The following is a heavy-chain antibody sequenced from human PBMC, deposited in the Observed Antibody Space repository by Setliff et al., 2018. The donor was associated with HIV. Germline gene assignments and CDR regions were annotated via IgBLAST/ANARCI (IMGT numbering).Heavy chain of an antibody. V-gene: IGHV1-69*05. CDR3: ASASGYCRSGVCYIGVHKTPDKYYCDS. CDR2: IIPLYGTS. J-gene: IGHJ4*02. D-gene: IGHD2-8*01. Sequence: SVKVSCKASGDTFSNSAIYWVRQTPGQGLEWMGGIIPLYGTSKYAQKFQGRVAITTDELMTTAYMELTSLRSEDTAVYFCASASGYCRSGVCYIGVHKTPDKYYCDSWGQGTLVTVSS. CDR1: GDTFSNSA.